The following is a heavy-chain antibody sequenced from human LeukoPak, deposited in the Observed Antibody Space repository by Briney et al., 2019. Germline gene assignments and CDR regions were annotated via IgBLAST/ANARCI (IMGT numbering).Heavy chain of an antibody. J-gene: IGHJ2*01. V-gene: IGHV4-61*02. CDR2: IYTSGTT. D-gene: IGHD4-17*01. CDR1: GGSISSSNSC. CDR3: ARDPGDDDHDWYFDL. Sequence: PSETLSLTCTVSGGSISSSNSCWNWIRQPAGKELEWIGRIYTSGTTHYNPSLQSRLTMSIDTSKNQHSLKLDSVTAADTAMYFCARDPGDDDHDWYFDLWGRGTLVTASS.